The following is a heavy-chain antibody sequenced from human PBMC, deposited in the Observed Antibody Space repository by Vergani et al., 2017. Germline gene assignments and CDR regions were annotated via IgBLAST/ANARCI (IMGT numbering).Heavy chain of an antibody. CDR3: AGSITIKFGGMDV. Sequence: QVQLVQSGAEVKKPGASVKVSCKASGYTFTSYAMHWVRQAPGQRLEWMGWINAGNGNTKYSKKFQGRVTITRDTSASTAYMELSRLRSEGTAVYYCAGSITIKFGGMDVWGQGTTVTVSS. J-gene: IGHJ6*02. V-gene: IGHV1-3*01. CDR2: INAGNGNT. CDR1: GYTFTSYA. D-gene: IGHD3-3*01.